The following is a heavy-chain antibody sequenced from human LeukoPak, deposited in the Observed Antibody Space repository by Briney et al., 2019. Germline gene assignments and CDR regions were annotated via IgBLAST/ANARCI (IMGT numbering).Heavy chain of an antibody. Sequence: NSSETLSLTCTVSGGSISSHYWSWIRQPPGKGLEWIGYIYYSGSTNYNPSLNSRVTISLDTSRNQFSLRLTSVTAADTAVYYCARFSSGCSTASCYLTYWGQGTLVTVSS. CDR3: ARFSSGCSTASCYLTY. V-gene: IGHV4-59*11. CDR1: GGSISSHY. J-gene: IGHJ4*02. CDR2: IYYSGST. D-gene: IGHD2-2*01.